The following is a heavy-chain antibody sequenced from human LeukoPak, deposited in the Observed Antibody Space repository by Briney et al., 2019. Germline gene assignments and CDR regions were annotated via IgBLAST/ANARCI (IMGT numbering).Heavy chain of an antibody. Sequence: SETLSLTCTVSGGSISSYYWSWIRQPPGKGLEWIGYIYYSGSTNYNPSLKSRVTISVDTSKNQFSLKLSSVTAADTAAYYCARYGGYGHYWGQGTLVTVSS. J-gene: IGHJ4*02. CDR1: GGSISSYY. D-gene: IGHD5-12*01. CDR2: IYYSGST. V-gene: IGHV4-59*01. CDR3: ARYGGYGHY.